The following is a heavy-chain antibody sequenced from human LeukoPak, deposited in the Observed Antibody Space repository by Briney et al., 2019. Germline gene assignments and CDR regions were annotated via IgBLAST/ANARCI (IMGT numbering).Heavy chain of an antibody. Sequence: GGALRLSCAASGFTFSSYTINWARQAPGKGLEWVSSISSGSSFIYYADSVKGRFTISRDNSKNSLSLQLSSLRAEDTAMYYCARDRGYFDNWGQGTLVTVSS. J-gene: IGHJ4*02. V-gene: IGHV3-21*01. CDR2: ISSGSSFI. CDR3: ARDRGYFDN. CDR1: GFTFSSYT.